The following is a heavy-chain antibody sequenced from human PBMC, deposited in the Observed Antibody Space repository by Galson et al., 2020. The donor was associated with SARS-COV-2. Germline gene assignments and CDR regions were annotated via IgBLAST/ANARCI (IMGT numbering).Heavy chain of an antibody. CDR3: ARDADSSGSYYYYGMDV. CDR1: TGSIRSSSSY. V-gene: IGHV4-39*01. CDR2: ISYSGST. J-gene: IGHJ6*02. Sequence: TSETLSLTCTVPTGSIRSSSSYWGRLRQPPGKGLEWTGRISYSGSTYYNPSPKSRFTITVDTSKNQFSLKLSSVTAADTAVYYCARDADSSGSYYYYGMDVWGQGTTGTVSS. D-gene: IGHD3-22*01.